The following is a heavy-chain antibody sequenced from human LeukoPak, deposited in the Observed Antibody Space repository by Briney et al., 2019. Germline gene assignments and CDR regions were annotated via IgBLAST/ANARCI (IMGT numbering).Heavy chain of an antibody. CDR3: AKDPRIAVASDY. J-gene: IGHJ4*02. D-gene: IGHD6-19*01. V-gene: IGHV3-72*01. Sequence: PGGSLRLSCAASGFTFSDHYMDWVRQAPGKGLEWVGRTRNKANTYTTEYAASVKGRFTISRDDSKNSLYLQMNSLRAEDTAVYYCAKDPRIAVASDYWGQGTLVTVSS. CDR1: GFTFSDHY. CDR2: TRNKANTYTT.